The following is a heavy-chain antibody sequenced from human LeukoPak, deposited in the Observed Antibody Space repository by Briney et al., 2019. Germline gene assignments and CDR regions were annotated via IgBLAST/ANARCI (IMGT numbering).Heavy chain of an antibody. Sequence: WVRQPPGKGLEWIGSIYYSGSTYYSPSLKSRVTISVDTAKNQFSLKLSSVTAADTAVSYCATLIPPGWFDPWGQGILVTVSS. J-gene: IGHJ5*02. CDR2: IYYSGST. CDR3: ATLIPPGWFDP. V-gene: IGHV4-39*01.